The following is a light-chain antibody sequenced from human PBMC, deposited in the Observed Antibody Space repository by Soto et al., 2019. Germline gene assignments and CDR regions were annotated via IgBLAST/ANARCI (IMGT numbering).Light chain of an antibody. V-gene: IGLV2-14*01. CDR3: SSYTSSSTLV. CDR2: EVI. J-gene: IGLJ2*01. Sequence: QSALTQPASVSGSPGQSITISCTATSSDVDNHNYVSWYQQYPGKAPKLMIYEVINRPSGVSNRFSGSKSGNTASLIISGLQAEDEADYYCSSYTSSSTLVFGGGTKLTVL. CDR1: SSDVDNHNY.